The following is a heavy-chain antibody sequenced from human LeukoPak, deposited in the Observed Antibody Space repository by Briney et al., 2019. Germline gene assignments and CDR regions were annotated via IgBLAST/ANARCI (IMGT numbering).Heavy chain of an antibody. CDR1: GFTFSSYW. CDR2: INSDGSST. CDR3: ARAYYDFWSGYPDDYYYYYMDV. Sequence: PGGSLRLSCAASGFTFSSYWMHWVRQAPGKGLVWVSRINSDGSSTSYADSVKGRFTISRDNAKNTLYLQMNSLRAEDTAVYYCARAYYDFWSGYPDDYYYYYMDVWGKGTTVTVSS. J-gene: IGHJ6*03. D-gene: IGHD3-3*01. V-gene: IGHV3-74*01.